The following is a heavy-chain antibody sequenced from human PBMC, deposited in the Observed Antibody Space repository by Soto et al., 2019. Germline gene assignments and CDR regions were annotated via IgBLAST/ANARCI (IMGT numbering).Heavy chain of an antibody. CDR2: IIPIFGTA. CDR3: AIKPSDYDFWSGPLGYFDY. Sequence: GASVKVSCKASGGTFSSYAISWVRQAPGQGLEWMGGIIPIFGTANYAQKFQGRVTITADESTSTAYMELSSLRSEDTAVYYCAIKPSDYDFWSGPLGYFDYWGQGTLVTVSS. D-gene: IGHD3-3*01. V-gene: IGHV1-69*13. CDR1: GGTFSSYA. J-gene: IGHJ4*02.